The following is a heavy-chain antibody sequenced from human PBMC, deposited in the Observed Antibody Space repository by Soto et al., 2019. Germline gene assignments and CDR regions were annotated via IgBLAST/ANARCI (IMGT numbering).Heavy chain of an antibody. CDR1: GGSFSGYY. CDR2: INHSGST. CDR3: ARAGGLIAVAGIALDY. J-gene: IGHJ4*02. V-gene: IGHV4-34*01. Sequence: QVQLQQWGAGLLKPSETLSLTCAVYGGSFSGYYWSWVRQPPGKGLEGIGEINHSGSTNYNPSLKGQVTISVDTSKNQFSLKLSSVTAADTAVYYCARAGGLIAVAGIALDYWGQGTLVTVSS. D-gene: IGHD6-19*01.